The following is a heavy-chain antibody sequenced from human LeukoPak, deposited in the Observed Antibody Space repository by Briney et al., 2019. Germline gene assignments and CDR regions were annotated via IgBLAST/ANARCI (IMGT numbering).Heavy chain of an antibody. CDR2: INPKSGGT. V-gene: IGHV1-2*02. D-gene: IGHD6-19*01. CDR3: VRNLGIRGGYAPPLGYFDS. Sequence: GASVKISCKASGYTFTNFYIHWVRQAPGQGLEGMGWINPKSGGTNYAQQFQDRVTMTRDTTISSTYMELSRLKSDDPAVYYCVRNLGIRGGYAPPLGYFDSWGQGTLVTVSS. CDR1: GYTFTNFY. J-gene: IGHJ4*02.